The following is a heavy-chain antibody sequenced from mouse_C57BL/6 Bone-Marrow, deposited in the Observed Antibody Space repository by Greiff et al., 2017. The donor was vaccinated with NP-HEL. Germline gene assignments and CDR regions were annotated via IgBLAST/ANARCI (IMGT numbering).Heavy chain of an antibody. D-gene: IGHD4-1*01. J-gene: IGHJ2*01. V-gene: IGHV1-4*01. CDR3: ASPLGFDY. CDR2: INPSSGYT. Sequence: LVESGAELARPGASVKMSCKASGYTFTSYTMHWVKQRPGQGLEWIGYINPSSGYTKYNQKFKDKATLTADKSSSTAYMQLSSLTSEDSAVYYCASPLGFDYWGQGTTLTVSS. CDR1: GYTFTSYT.